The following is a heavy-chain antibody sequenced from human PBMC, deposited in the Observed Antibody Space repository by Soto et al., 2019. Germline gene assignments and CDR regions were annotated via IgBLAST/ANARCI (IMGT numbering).Heavy chain of an antibody. J-gene: IGHJ3*02. CDR3: ARIVTGLELNDAFDI. CDR2: IKQDGSEK. Sequence: GGSLRLSCAASGFTFSSYWMSWVRQAPGKGLEWVANIKQDGSEKYYVDSVKGRFTISRDNAKNSLYLQMNSLRAEDTAVYYCARIVTGLELNDAFDIWGQGTMVTVSS. D-gene: IGHD1-7*01. CDR1: GFTFSSYW. V-gene: IGHV3-7*01.